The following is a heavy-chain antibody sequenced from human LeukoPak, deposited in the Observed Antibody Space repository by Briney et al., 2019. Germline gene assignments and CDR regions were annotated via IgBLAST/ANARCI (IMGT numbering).Heavy chain of an antibody. CDR2: INPSGGST. V-gene: IGHV1-46*01. CDR1: GYTFTSYY. J-gene: IGHJ5*02. Sequence: ASVKVSCKASGYTFTSYYVHWVRQAPGQGLEWMGTINPSGGSTNYAQKLQGRVTMTRDTSTSTVYMELSSPRSEDTAVYYCARVDIAVAVTGDWFDPWGQGTLVTVSS. D-gene: IGHD6-19*01. CDR3: ARVDIAVAVTGDWFDP.